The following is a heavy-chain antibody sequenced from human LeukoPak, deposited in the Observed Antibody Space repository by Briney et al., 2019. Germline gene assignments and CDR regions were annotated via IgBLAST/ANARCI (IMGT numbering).Heavy chain of an antibody. J-gene: IGHJ6*02. CDR3: ARSTMVRGENYYYGMDV. D-gene: IGHD3-10*01. CDR2: IYYSGRT. V-gene: IGHV4-39*01. CDR1: GGSIRSSNCY. Sequence: PSETLSLTCTVSGGSIRSSNCYWGWIRQPPGKGLEWIGSIYYSGRTYYNPSLKSRVTISVDTSKNQFSLKLSSVTAADTAVYYCARSTMVRGENYYYGMDVWGQGTTVTVSS.